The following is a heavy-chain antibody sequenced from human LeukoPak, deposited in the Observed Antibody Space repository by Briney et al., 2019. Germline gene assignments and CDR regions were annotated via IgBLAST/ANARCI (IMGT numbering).Heavy chain of an antibody. CDR1: GFTFSSFG. Sequence: QAGGSLRLSCAASGFTFSSFGMSWVSQAPGKGLEWVSAISDDGRSTYYADSVKGRFTISRDNSKNTLYLQMNSLRFEDTALYFCAKRVPYSSSSVYFDYWGQGTLVTVSS. CDR2: ISDDGRST. D-gene: IGHD6-6*01. CDR3: AKRVPYSSSSVYFDY. J-gene: IGHJ4*02. V-gene: IGHV3-23*01.